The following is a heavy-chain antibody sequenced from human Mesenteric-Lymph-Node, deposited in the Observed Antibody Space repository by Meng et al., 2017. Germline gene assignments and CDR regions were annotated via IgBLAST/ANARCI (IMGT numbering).Heavy chain of an antibody. Sequence: VQFHEWGPGLVKPSGARALPCDVPGGSIRNDQWWSWVRQAPGKGLEWIGEIYHSGRTNYNPSVKSRVSMSVDKSQNHFSLRLSSVTAADTAVYYCTTLYGDSISWGQGTLVTVSS. CDR1: GGSIRNDQW. CDR3: TTLYGDSIS. V-gene: IGHV4-4*02. D-gene: IGHD4-17*01. J-gene: IGHJ4*02. CDR2: IYHSGRT.